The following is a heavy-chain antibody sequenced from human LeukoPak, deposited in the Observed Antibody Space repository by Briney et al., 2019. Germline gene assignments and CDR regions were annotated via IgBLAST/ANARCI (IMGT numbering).Heavy chain of an antibody. CDR3: ARWYCGSAGCYYDY. Sequence: GGSLRLSCTVSGFTVNTNYMSWVRQAPRKGLEWVSIIYSDGTTYYRDSVKGRFTISRDNSKNTLYLQMNSLRAEDTAVYYCARWYCGSAGCYYDYWGQGTLVTVSS. J-gene: IGHJ4*02. D-gene: IGHD2-2*01. CDR1: GFTVNTNY. CDR2: IYSDGTT. V-gene: IGHV3-53*01.